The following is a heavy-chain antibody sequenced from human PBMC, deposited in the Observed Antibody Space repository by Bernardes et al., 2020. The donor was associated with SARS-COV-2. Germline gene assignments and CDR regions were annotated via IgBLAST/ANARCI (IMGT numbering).Heavy chain of an antibody. J-gene: IGHJ4*02. V-gene: IGHV1-2*02. CDR3: ARDRAHWYDSSGYGFDY. CDR2: INPNSGGT. CDR1: GYTFTGYY. Sequence: ASVKVSCKASGYTFTGYYMHWVRQAPGQGLEWMGWINPNSGGTNYAQKFQGRVTMTRDTSISTAYMELSRLRSDDTAVYYCARDRAHWYDSSGYGFDYWGQGTLVTVSS. D-gene: IGHD3-22*01.